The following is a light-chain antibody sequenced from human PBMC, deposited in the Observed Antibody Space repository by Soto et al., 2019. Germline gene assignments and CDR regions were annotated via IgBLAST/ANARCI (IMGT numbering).Light chain of an antibody. CDR2: GAS. CDR3: HHYET. CDR1: QRVSSD. J-gene: IGKJ1*01. V-gene: IGKV3-15*01. Sequence: EIVMTQSPATLSVSPGERATLSCRASQRVSSDLAWYQQEPGQAPRLLIYGASTRATGIPARFSGSGSGTEFTLTISSLQSEDFAVYYCHHYETFGQGTKVDIK.